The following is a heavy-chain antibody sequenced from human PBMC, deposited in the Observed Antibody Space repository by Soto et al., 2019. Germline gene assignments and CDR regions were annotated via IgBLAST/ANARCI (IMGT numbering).Heavy chain of an antibody. V-gene: IGHV4-34*01. Sequence: SETLSLTCAVYGGSFNDYYWSWIRQSPGKGLEWIGEINHGGITNYNPSLKSRVTISVDTSKNQFSLKVNSVTAADTAVYYCATYYGSGGFFYWGQGALVTVYS. CDR2: INHGGIT. J-gene: IGHJ4*02. D-gene: IGHD3-10*01. CDR1: GGSFNDYY. CDR3: ATYYGSGGFFY.